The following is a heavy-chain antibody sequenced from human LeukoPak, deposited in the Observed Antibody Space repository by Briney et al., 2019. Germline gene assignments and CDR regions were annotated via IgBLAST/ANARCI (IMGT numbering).Heavy chain of an antibody. D-gene: IGHD3-9*01. CDR1: GGSISSSNW. V-gene: IGHV4-4*02. CDR2: IYHSGST. J-gene: IGHJ4*02. Sequence: PSETLSLTCAVSGGSISSSNWWSLVRQPPGKGLEWIGEIYHSGSTNYNPSLKSRVTISVDKSKNQFSLKLSSVTAADTAVYYCARSYYDILTGSYGLDYWGQGTLVTVSS. CDR3: ARSYYDILTGSYGLDY.